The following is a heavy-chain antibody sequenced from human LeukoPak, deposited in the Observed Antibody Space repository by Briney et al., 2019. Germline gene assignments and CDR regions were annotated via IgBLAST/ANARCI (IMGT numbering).Heavy chain of an antibody. Sequence: PGGTLRLSCAASGFTFSSYALTWVRQAPGQGLEWVSAISGSGGSTGYADSVKGRSTISRDNSKNTLYLQMNSLRAEDTAVYYCARGAGMSWGRGTMVTVSS. J-gene: IGHJ3*01. CDR1: GFTFSSYA. CDR2: ISGSGGST. V-gene: IGHV3-23*01. CDR3: ARGAGMS.